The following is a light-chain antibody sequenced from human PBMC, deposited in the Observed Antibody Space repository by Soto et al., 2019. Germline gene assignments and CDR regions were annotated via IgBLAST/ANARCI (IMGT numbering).Light chain of an antibody. J-gene: IGLJ2*01. CDR1: KLGDKY. V-gene: IGLV3-1*01. CDR2: EDT. Sequence: SYELTQPPSVSVSPGQTASITCSGDKLGDKYACWYQQKPGQSPVLVIYEDTKRPSRIPERFSGSNSGNTATLTISGTQAMDEADYYCQAWDSSTAGVVFGGGTKVTVL. CDR3: QAWDSSTAGVV.